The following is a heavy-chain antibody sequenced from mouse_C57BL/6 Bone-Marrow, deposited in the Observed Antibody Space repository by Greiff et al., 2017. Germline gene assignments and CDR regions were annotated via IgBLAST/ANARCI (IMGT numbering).Heavy chain of an antibody. Sequence: VQLQQSGPVLVKPGASVKMSCKASGYTFTDYYMNWVKQSHGKSLEWIGVINPYNGGTSYNQKFKGKATLTVDKSSSTAYMELNSLTSEDSAVYYCATQTYYGSSYVDWFAYWGQGTLVTVSA. CDR3: ATQTYYGSSYVDWFAY. CDR2: INPYNGGT. J-gene: IGHJ3*01. CDR1: GYTFTDYY. D-gene: IGHD1-1*01. V-gene: IGHV1-19*01.